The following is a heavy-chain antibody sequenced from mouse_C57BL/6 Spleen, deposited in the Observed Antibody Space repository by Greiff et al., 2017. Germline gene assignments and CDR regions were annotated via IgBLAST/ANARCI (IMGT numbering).Heavy chain of an antibody. V-gene: IGHV1-55*01. CDR3: ARSGDYDDQAWFAY. D-gene: IGHD2-4*01. J-gene: IGHJ3*01. CDR2: IYPGSGST. Sequence: QVQLQQSGAELVKPGASVKMSCKASGYTFTSYWITWVKQRPGQGLEWIGDIYPGSGSTNYNEKFKSKATLTVDTSSSTAYMQLSSLTSEDSAVYYCARSGDYDDQAWFAYWGQGALVTVSA. CDR1: GYTFTSYW.